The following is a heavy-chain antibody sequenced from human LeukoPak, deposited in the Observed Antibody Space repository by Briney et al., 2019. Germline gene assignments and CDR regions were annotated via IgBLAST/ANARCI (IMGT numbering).Heavy chain of an antibody. Sequence: SETLSLTCTVSGGSISSSSYNWGWIRQPPGKGLEWIGSIYYSGSTYYNPSLKSRVTISVDTSKNQFSLKVSSVTAADTAVYYCARGEGRLRWAPVPSNQYYFDYWGQGTLVTVSS. J-gene: IGHJ4*02. V-gene: IGHV4-39*07. CDR2: IYYSGST. CDR3: ARGEGRLRWAPVPSNQYYFDY. D-gene: IGHD4-23*01. CDR1: GGSISSSSYN.